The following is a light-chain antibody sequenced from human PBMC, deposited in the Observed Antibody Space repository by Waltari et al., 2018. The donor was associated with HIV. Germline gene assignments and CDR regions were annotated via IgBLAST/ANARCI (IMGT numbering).Light chain of an antibody. V-gene: IGKV1-39*01. CDR1: QTSGIY. Sequence: ILMSHSPSSLSSPVGNRATITWQESQTSGIYLKWYQQETGKAPNLLMYVASRLQSGVPSRFRGSGSETDFTLTISSLQPEGSAAYYGQQSYSTPPTFGGGTKVDIK. J-gene: IGKJ4*01. CDR3: QQSYSTPPT. CDR2: VAS.